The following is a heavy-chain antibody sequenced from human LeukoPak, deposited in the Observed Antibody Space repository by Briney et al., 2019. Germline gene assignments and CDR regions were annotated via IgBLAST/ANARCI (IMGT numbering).Heavy chain of an antibody. CDR1: GFTFSSYA. J-gene: IGHJ4*02. V-gene: IGHV3-30-3*01. Sequence: GGSLRLSCAASGFTFSSYAMHWVRRAPGKGLEWVAVISYDGSNKYYADSVKGRFTISRDNSKNTLYLQMNSLRAEDTAVYYCAREDDSSGSFDYWGQGTLVTVSS. D-gene: IGHD6-19*01. CDR3: AREDDSSGSFDY. CDR2: ISYDGSNK.